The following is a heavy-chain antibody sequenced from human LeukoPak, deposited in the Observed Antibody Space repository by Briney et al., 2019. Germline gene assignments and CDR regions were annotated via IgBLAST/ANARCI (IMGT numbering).Heavy chain of an antibody. CDR1: GLSLSDYY. J-gene: IGHJ4*02. Sequence: PGACLRPACAAAGLSLSDYYTGSIRQAPGKGLGWGLYITSSGSTIYYADSVTGRFTISRDNAKNSLYLQMNSPRAEDTAVYYCARDPYDFGGQGTLVTVSS. CDR3: ARDPYDF. D-gene: IGHD3-3*01. V-gene: IGHV3-11*01. CDR2: ITSSGSTI.